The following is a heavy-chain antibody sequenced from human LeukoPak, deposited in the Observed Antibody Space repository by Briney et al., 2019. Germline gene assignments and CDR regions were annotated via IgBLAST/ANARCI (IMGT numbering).Heavy chain of an antibody. CDR1: GFTLSTNA. V-gene: IGHV3-23*01. D-gene: IGHD5-18*01. CDR2: ISGSGAST. J-gene: IGHJ6*02. CDR3: ARDAVDTANAV. Sequence: AGGSLRLSCLTSGFTLSTNAMSWVRQAPGKGLEWISGISGSGASTYYADSVKGRFTISRDNAKNTLYLQMNSLRAEDTAVYYCARDAVDTANAVWGQGTTVTVSS.